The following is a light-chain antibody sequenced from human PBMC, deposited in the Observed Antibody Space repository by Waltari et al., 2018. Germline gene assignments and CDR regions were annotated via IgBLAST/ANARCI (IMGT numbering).Light chain of an antibody. CDR3: ETWDSKHHI. CDR1: SGHITYI. J-gene: IGLJ2*01. CDR2: IESSGTF. V-gene: IGLV4-60*03. Sequence: QPVLTQSSSASASLGSSVKLTCTLSSGHITYIITWHQQQPGEAARYLMTIESSGTFNRGSRVPYRFSGSTSEADFYLTISNLQSEYEADYYCETWDSKHHIFGGGTKLTVL.